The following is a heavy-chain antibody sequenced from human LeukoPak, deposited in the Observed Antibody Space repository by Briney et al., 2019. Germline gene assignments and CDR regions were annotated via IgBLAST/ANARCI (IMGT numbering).Heavy chain of an antibody. CDR2: IIPIFGTA. D-gene: IGHD2-2*01. CDR1: GGTFSSYA. V-gene: IGHV1-69*06. J-gene: IGHJ5*02. CDR3: ARSTSLGYWFDP. Sequence: SVKVSCKASGGTFSSYAISWVRQAPGQGLEWMGGIIPIFGTANYAQKFQGRVTITADRSTSTAYMELSSLRSEDTAVYYCARSTSLGYWFDPWGQGTLVTVSS.